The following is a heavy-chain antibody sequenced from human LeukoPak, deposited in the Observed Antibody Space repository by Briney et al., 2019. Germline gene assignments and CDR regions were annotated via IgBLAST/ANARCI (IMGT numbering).Heavy chain of an antibody. CDR1: GGSISSYY. V-gene: IGHV4-59*01. CDR3: ARGGYDYVWGSYRYTLFDY. J-gene: IGHJ4*02. Sequence: SETLSLTCTVSGGSISSYYWSWIRQPPGKGLEWIGYIYYSGSTNYNPSLKSRVTISVDTYKNQFFLKLSSVTAADTAVYYCARGGYDYVWGSYRYTLFDYWGQGTLVTVSS. D-gene: IGHD3-16*02. CDR2: IYYSGST.